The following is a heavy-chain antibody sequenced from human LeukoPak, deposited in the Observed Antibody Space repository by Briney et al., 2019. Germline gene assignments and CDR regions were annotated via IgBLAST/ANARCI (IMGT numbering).Heavy chain of an antibody. CDR1: GFTVSSNY. Sequence: PGGSLRLSCAASGFTVSSNYMSWVRQAPGKGLEWVSVIYSGGSTYYADSVKGRFTISRDNSKNTLYLQMNSLRAEDTAVYYCARVRQNTIFGVAEAFDIWGQGTMVTVSS. CDR3: ARVRQNTIFGVAEAFDI. CDR2: IYSGGST. D-gene: IGHD3-3*01. V-gene: IGHV3-66*01. J-gene: IGHJ3*02.